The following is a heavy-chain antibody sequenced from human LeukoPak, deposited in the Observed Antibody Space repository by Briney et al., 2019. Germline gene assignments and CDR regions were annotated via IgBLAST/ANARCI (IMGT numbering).Heavy chain of an antibody. CDR1: GFTFSSYA. V-gene: IGHV3-23*01. CDR3: AKGGDTMVRGVSDFDY. CDR2: ISGSGGST. Sequence: GGSLRLSCAASGFTFSSYAMSWVRQAPGKGLEWVSAISGSGGSTYYADSVKGRFTISRDNSKNTLYLQMNSLRAEDTAVYYCAKGGDTMVRGVSDFDYWGQGTLVTVSS. D-gene: IGHD3-10*01. J-gene: IGHJ4*02.